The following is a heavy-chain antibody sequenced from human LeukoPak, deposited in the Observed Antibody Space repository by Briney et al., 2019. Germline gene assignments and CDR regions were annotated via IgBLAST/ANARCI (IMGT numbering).Heavy chain of an antibody. CDR3: ARVETYYYDSSGYYYSRNFDY. V-gene: IGHV4-59*06. CDR1: GGSINSYY. Sequence: SETLSLTCTVSGGSINSYYWSWIRQHPGKGLEWIGYIYYSGSTYYNPSLKSRVTISVDTSKNQFSLKLSSVTAADTAVYYCARVETYYYDSSGYYYSRNFDYWGQGTLVTVSS. CDR2: IYYSGST. D-gene: IGHD3-22*01. J-gene: IGHJ4*02.